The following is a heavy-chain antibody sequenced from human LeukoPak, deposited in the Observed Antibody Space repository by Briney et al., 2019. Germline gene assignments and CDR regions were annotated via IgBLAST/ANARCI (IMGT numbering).Heavy chain of an antibody. J-gene: IGHJ4*02. Sequence: SETLSLTCAVYGGSFSGYYWSWIRQPPGKGLEWIGEINHSGSTNYNPSLKSRVTISVDTSKNQFSLKLSSVTAADTAVYYCARHRVVIPFDYWGQGTLVTVSS. V-gene: IGHV4-34*01. CDR2: INHSGST. CDR1: GGSFSGYY. CDR3: ARHRVVIPFDY. D-gene: IGHD3-3*01.